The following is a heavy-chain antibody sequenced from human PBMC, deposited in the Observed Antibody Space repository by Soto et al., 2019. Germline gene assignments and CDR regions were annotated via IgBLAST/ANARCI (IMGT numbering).Heavy chain of an antibody. Sequence: GESLKISCKGSGYSFTSYWISWVRQMPGKGLEWMGRMDPSDSYTNYSPSFQGHVTISADKSISTAYLQWSSLKASDTAMYYCARSEVAAADSDYRFDAWGQGTLVTVSS. J-gene: IGHJ5*02. V-gene: IGHV5-10-1*01. D-gene: IGHD6-13*01. CDR2: MDPSDSYT. CDR3: ARSEVAAADSDYRFDA. CDR1: GYSFTSYW.